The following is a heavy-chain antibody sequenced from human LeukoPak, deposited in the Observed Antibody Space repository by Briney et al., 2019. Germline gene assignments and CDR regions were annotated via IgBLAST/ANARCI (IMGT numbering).Heavy chain of an antibody. D-gene: IGHD6-13*01. J-gene: IGHJ3*01. CDR2: ISSSSSYI. CDR3: ARAGARSYSSSWPPV. CDR1: GFTFSSYS. V-gene: IGHV3-21*01. Sequence: PWGSLRPSCAASGFTFSSYSMNWVRQGPGKGLEWVSSISSSSSYIYYADSVKGRFTISRDNAKNSLYLQMNSLRAEDTAVYYCARAGARSYSSSWPPVWGQGTMVTVSS.